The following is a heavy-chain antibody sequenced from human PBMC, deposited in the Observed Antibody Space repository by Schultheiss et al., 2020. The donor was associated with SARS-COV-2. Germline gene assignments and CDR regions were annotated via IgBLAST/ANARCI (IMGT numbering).Heavy chain of an antibody. CDR2: IWYDGSNK. J-gene: IGHJ6*02. V-gene: IGHV3-30*07. Sequence: GGSLRLSCAASGFTFSSYAMHWVRQAPGKGLEWVAVIWYDGSNKYYADSVKGRFTISRDNSKNTLYLQMNSLRAEDTAVYYCARTVGYYGSGSKSGGMDVWGQGTTVTVSS. D-gene: IGHD3-10*01. CDR3: ARTVGYYGSGSKSGGMDV. CDR1: GFTFSSYA.